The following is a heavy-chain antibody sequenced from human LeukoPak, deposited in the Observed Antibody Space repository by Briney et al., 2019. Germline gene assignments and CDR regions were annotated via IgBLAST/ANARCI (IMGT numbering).Heavy chain of an antibody. CDR2: ICWNSGTK. D-gene: IGHD3-10*01. CDR3: SKGLFMYYYGSGSYRHGMDV. Sequence: PGGSLRLSCAASGFTFNNYAMHWIRQAPGKGLEWVSGICWNSGTKYYADSVKGRFTISRDNTKNSLYLQMNSLGADDTAFYYCSKGLFMYYYGSGSYRHGMDVWGQGTTVTVSS. V-gene: IGHV3-9*01. J-gene: IGHJ6*02. CDR1: GFTFNNYA.